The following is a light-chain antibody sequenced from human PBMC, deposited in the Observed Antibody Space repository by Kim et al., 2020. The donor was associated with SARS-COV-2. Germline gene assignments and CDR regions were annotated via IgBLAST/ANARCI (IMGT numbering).Light chain of an antibody. CDR2: QAS. CDR3: QHYNSYPYT. J-gene: IGKJ2*01. CDR1: QNIGTW. Sequence: SASVGDSVTITCRASQNIGTWLSWYQHQPVKAPKLLTYQASTLEGGVPSRFSGSGSGAEFSLTIGSLQPDDFAIYYCQHYNSYPYTFGQGTKLEI. V-gene: IGKV1-5*01.